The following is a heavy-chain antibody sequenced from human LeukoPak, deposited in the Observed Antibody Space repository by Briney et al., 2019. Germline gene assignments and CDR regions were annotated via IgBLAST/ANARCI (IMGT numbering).Heavy chain of an antibody. J-gene: IGHJ4*02. V-gene: IGHV1-46*01. CDR1: GYTFTNYY. CDR2: INPRGGST. D-gene: IGHD6-25*01. CDR3: ARVGVTAATADY. Sequence: VASVTVSFKASGYTFTNYYMHWMGQAPGQGAEWMGIINPRGGSTDYSQKFQDRVTMSSDTSTSTVYMDIISLKSEDTAVYFCARVGVTAATADYWGQGTLVTVSS.